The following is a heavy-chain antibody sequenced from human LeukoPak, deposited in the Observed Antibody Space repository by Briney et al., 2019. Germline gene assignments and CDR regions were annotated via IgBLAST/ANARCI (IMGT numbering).Heavy chain of an antibody. D-gene: IGHD6-19*01. V-gene: IGHV4-59*01. CDR3: ARDLGYSSGWYDY. Sequence: SETLSLTCTVSGGSISSFYWSWIRQPPGKGLEWIGYIYYSGSTNYNPYLKSRVTISLDTSKNQFSLKLSSVTNADTAVYYCARDLGYSSGWYDYWGQGTLVTVSS. J-gene: IGHJ4*02. CDR1: GGSISSFY. CDR2: IYYSGST.